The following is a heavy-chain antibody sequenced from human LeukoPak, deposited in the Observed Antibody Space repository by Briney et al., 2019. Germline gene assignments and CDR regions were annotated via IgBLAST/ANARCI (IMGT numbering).Heavy chain of an antibody. CDR2: ISGSGGST. CDR3: ASLVYGSGSYKGL. CDR1: GFTFSSYA. Sequence: GGSLRLSCAASGFTFSSYAMSWAGRPQGKGREWVSAISGSGGSTYYADSVKGRFTISRDNSKNTLYLQMNSLRAEDTAVYYCASLVYGSGSYKGLWGQGTLVTVSS. V-gene: IGHV3-23*01. D-gene: IGHD3-10*01. J-gene: IGHJ4*02.